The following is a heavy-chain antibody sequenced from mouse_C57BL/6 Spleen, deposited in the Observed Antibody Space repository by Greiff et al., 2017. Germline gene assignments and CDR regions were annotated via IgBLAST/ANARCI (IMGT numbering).Heavy chain of an antibody. V-gene: IGHV2-2*01. CDR1: GFSLTSYG. Sequence: QVQLKESGPGLVQPSQSLSITCTVSGFSLTSYGVHWVRQSPGKGLEWLGVIWSGGSTDYNAAFISRLSISKDNSKGQVFFKMNSLQADDTAIYYCARRGAGNYLYAMDYWGQGTSVTVSS. CDR2: IWSGGST. CDR3: ARRGAGNYLYAMDY. D-gene: IGHD2-1*01. J-gene: IGHJ4*01.